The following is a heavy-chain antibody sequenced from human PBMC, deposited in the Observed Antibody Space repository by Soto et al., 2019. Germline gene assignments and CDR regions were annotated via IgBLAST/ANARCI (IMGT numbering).Heavy chain of an antibody. CDR3: ARVVPYDILTGYYKGYYVMDV. V-gene: IGHV1-3*01. CDR2: INAGNGNT. Sequence: ASVKVSCKASGYTFTSYAMHWVRQAPGQRLEWMGWINAGNGNTKYSQKFQGRVTITRDTSASTAYMELSSLRSEDTAVYYCARVVPYDILTGYYKGYYVMDVWGQGTTVTVSS. D-gene: IGHD3-9*01. J-gene: IGHJ6*02. CDR1: GYTFTSYA.